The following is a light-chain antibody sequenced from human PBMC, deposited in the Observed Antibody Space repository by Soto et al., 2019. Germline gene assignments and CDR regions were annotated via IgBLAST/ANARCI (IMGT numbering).Light chain of an antibody. CDR2: TSK. V-gene: IGLV1-40*01. CDR3: QSYDSSLSDLV. Sequence: QSVLTQPPSVSGAPGQTVTISCTGSSSNIGADYDVHWYQHLPGTAPKLLIYTSKTRPSGVPDRFSGSRSGTSASLAITGLQAEDEADYYCQSYDSSLSDLVFGGGTKLTAL. J-gene: IGLJ2*01. CDR1: SSNIGADYD.